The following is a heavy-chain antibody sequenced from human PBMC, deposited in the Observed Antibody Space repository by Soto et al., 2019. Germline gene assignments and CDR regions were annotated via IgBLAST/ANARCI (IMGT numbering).Heavy chain of an antibody. J-gene: IGHJ4*02. D-gene: IGHD3-9*01. Sequence: LVESGGGLVKPGGSLRLSCAASGFPFTSYSMTWVRQRPGKGLEWLSSISGTSEYIYYADSLKGRLTISRDNGRNSVYLQIHSLRTEDTAVYFCARSFDSVGYSWGQGTLVTVSS. V-gene: IGHV3-21*02. CDR2: ISGTSEYI. CDR1: GFPFTSYS. CDR3: ARSFDSVGYS.